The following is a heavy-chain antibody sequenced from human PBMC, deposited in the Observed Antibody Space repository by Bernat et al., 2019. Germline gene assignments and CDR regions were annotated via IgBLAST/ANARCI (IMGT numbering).Heavy chain of an antibody. D-gene: IGHD3-22*01. Sequence: EVQLVEAGGGLVQPGRSLRLACTASGFTFGDYAMSWVRQAPGKGLEWVGFIRSKAYGGTTEYAASVKGRFTISRDDSKSIAYLQMNSLKTEDTAVYYCSWLITDYWGQGTLVIFST. J-gene: IGHJ4*02. CDR3: SWLITDY. V-gene: IGHV3-49*04. CDR1: GFTFGDYA. CDR2: IRSKAYGGTT.